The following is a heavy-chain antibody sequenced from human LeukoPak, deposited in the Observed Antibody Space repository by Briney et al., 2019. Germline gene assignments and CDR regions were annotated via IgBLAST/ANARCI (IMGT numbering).Heavy chain of an antibody. CDR3: ARIDSSGYYPTDAFDI. CDR2: IYYSGST. D-gene: IGHD3-22*01. V-gene: IGHV4-39*07. CDR1: GGSISSTSHY. Sequence: SETLSLTCTVSGGSISSTSHYWVWIRQPPGKGLEWVGSIYYSGSTYYNPSLKSRVTISVDTSKNQFSLKLSSVTAADTAVYYCARIDSSGYYPTDAFDIWGQGTMVTVSS. J-gene: IGHJ3*02.